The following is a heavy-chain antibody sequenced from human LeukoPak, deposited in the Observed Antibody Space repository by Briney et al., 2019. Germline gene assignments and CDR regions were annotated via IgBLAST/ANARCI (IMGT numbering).Heavy chain of an antibody. D-gene: IGHD5-24*01. J-gene: IGHJ4*02. CDR3: ARGDGYNFYY. CDR2: IYYSGSN. Sequence: PSETLSLTCTGSGGSISSYYWSWIRQPPGKGLEWIGYIYYSGSNNYNPSLKSRVTISVDTSKNQFSLNLSSVTAADTAVYYCARGDGYNFYYWGQGTLVTVSS. V-gene: IGHV4-59*01. CDR1: GGSISSYY.